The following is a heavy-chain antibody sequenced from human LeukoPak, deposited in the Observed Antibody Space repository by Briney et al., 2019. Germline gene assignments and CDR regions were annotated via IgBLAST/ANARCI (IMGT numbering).Heavy chain of an antibody. CDR3: ACFPVWVGELPTNLYMDV. V-gene: IGHV4-39*02. J-gene: IGHJ6*04. CDR1: GVSMRSSSYY. Sequence: PSETLSLTCSVSGVSMRSSSYYWGWIRQPPGKGLEWIGSIYYIGRSHYNPSLESRVTISVDTSTSHFSLKLRSVTAADTAVYYCACFPVWVGELPTNLYMDVWGKGTNVIVSS. D-gene: IGHD3-10*01. CDR2: IYYIGRS.